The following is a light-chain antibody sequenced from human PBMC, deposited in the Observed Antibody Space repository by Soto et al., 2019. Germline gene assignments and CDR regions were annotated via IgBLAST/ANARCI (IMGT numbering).Light chain of an antibody. CDR3: QGLSNYPQT. V-gene: IGKV1-9*01. Sequence: DIQLTHSSSFLSTSVGARFTITCRASQGISSYLAWYQQKPGKAPKLLISTASTLQSGVPSRFSGSGSGTEFTLTISFLQPEDFATYYCQGLSNYPQTFCQGTKVDIK. CDR2: TAS. J-gene: IGKJ1*01. CDR1: QGISSY.